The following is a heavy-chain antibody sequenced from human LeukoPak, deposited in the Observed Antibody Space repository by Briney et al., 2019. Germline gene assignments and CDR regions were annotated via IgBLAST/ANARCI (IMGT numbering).Heavy chain of an antibody. CDR1: GGSISSSSYY. CDR3: ARSLIYSGYDYYFDY. Sequence: SSETLSLTCTVSGGSISSSSYYWGWIRQTPGKGLERIGSIYYSGSTYYNPSLKSRVTISVDTSKNQFSLKLSSVTAADTAVYYCARSLIYSGYDYYFDYWGQGTLVTVSS. V-gene: IGHV4-39*01. D-gene: IGHD5-12*01. J-gene: IGHJ4*02. CDR2: IYYSGST.